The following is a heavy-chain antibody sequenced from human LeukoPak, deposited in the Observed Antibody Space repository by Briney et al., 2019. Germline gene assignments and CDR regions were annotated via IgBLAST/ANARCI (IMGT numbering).Heavy chain of an antibody. J-gene: IGHJ4*02. CDR2: ISCDGSNK. CDR1: GFIFSTYD. CDR3: ARDNGDRLSSLDY. V-gene: IGHV3-30*03. Sequence: GGSLRLSCAASGFIFSTYDLHWVRQAPGKGLEWVALISCDGSNKDYADSVKGRFTIFRDSSKNTLYLQMNSLRAEDTAVYYCARDNGDRLSSLDYWGQGTLVTVSS. D-gene: IGHD4-17*01.